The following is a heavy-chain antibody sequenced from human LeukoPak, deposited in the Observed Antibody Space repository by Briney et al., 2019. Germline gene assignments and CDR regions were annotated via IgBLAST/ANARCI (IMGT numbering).Heavy chain of an antibody. CDR2: MFYSGST. J-gene: IGHJ4*02. CDR1: GGSISNSSSY. D-gene: IGHD6-19*01. Sequence: SETLSLTCTVSGGSISNSSSYCGWIRQPPGRGLEWIGNMFYSGSTYYNPSLESRVTISIDTSKNQFSLRLSSVTAADTAVYYCAKTPSLTNSGWYRFDYWGQGILVTVSS. CDR3: AKTPSLTNSGWYRFDY. V-gene: IGHV4-39*07.